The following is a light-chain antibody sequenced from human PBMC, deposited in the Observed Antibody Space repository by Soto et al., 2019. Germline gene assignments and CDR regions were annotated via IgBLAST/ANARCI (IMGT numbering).Light chain of an antibody. CDR3: QEYGSSLYT. CDR2: GAS. J-gene: IGKJ2*01. V-gene: IGKV3-20*01. CDR1: QSVSSSY. Sequence: EIVLTQSPGTLSLSPGERATLSCRASQSVSSSYLAWYQQKPGQAPRLLIYGASSRATSIPDRVSGSGSGTDFTLTISRLEPEDFAVYYCQEYGSSLYTFGQGTKLEIK.